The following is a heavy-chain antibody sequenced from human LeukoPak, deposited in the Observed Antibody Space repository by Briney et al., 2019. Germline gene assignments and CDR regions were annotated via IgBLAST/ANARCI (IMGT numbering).Heavy chain of an antibody. CDR1: GGTFSSYA. CDR3: ARDVTTVTTYPNYYYYGMDV. V-gene: IGHV1-69*10. J-gene: IGHJ6*02. Sequence: SVKVSCKASGGTFSSYAISWVRQAPGQGLEWIGRIFPILGIANYAQKFQGRVTITADKSTSTAYMELSSLRSEDTAVYYCARDVTTVTTYPNYYYYGMDVWGQGTTVTVSS. D-gene: IGHD4-11*01. CDR2: IFPILGIA.